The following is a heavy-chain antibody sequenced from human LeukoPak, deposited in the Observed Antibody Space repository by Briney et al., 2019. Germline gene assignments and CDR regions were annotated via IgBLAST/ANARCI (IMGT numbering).Heavy chain of an antibody. V-gene: IGHV3-23*01. CDR1: GFTFTDSA. Sequence: PGGSLRLSCAASGFTFTDSAMSWVRQAPGKGLEWVSAISASGGPTYYADSVKGRFAISRDNSKNTLYLQMNSLRAEDTAVYYCAKDFSSSGWYDYWGQGTLVTVSS. CDR3: AKDFSSSGWYDY. CDR2: ISASGGPT. J-gene: IGHJ4*02. D-gene: IGHD6-19*01.